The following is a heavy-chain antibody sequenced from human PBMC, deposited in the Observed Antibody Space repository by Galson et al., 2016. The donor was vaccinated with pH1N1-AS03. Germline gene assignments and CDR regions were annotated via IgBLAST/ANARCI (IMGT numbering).Heavy chain of an antibody. J-gene: IGHJ3*01. CDR2: IFPGDSDT. Sequence: QSGAEVKKPGDSLKISCKSSGYGFNGYWTGWVRQMPGKGLEWMGIIFPGDSDTRYSPSFQGQVTISADKSTRTTYLRWRSLKASDTAIYYCARPAHYDSSGRDALDVWGQGTMLIVSS. D-gene: IGHD3-22*01. CDR3: ARPAHYDSSGRDALDV. V-gene: IGHV5-51*03. CDR1: GYGFNGYW.